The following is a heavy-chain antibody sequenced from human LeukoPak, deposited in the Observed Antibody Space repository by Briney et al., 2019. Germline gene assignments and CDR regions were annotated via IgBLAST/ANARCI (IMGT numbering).Heavy chain of an antibody. D-gene: IGHD2-2*01. V-gene: IGHV4-30-4*01. CDR2: IYYSGST. CDR1: GGSISRGDYF. J-gene: IGHJ5*02. CDR3: ARERTYQLLGFDP. Sequence: SETLSLTCTLSGGSISRGDYFWSWIRQPPGKGLKWIGNIYYSGSTYYNPSLKSRVTISVNTSKNQFSLKLSSVTAADTAVYYCARERTYQLLGFDPWGQGTLVTVSS.